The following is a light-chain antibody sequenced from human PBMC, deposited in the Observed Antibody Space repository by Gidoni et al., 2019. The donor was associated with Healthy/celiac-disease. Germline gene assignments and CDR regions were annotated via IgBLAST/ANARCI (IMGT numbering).Light chain of an antibody. V-gene: IGLV3-25*03. CDR1: ALPKQY. CDR2: KDR. J-gene: IGLJ2*01. CDR3: QSADSSGTYPVV. Sequence: SYELPQPPSVSVSPGQTARTTCSGDALPKQYAYWYQQKPGQDPVLVIYKDRERPSGIPERFSGSSSGTTVTLTISGVQAEDEADYYCQSADSSGTYPVVFGGGTKLTVL.